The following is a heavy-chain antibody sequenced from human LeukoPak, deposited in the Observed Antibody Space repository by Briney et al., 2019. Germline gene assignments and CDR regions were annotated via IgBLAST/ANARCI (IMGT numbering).Heavy chain of an antibody. CDR2: IDYSAST. J-gene: IGHJ3*02. CDR1: GGSISNYY. V-gene: IGHV4-59*01. Sequence: SETLSLTCTVSGGSISNYYWSWIRQPPGKGLEWIAYIDYSASTNYNPSLKSRVTISVDTSKNQFSLKLGSVTAADTAVYYCARDSRRELLHAFDIWGQGTMVTVSS. CDR3: ARDSRRELLHAFDI. D-gene: IGHD1-26*01.